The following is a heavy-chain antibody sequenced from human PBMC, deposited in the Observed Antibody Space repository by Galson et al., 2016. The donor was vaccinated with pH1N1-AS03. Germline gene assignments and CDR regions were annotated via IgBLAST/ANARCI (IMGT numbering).Heavy chain of an antibody. V-gene: IGHV1-69*05. Sequence: SVKVSCKASGGTFSNYAISWVRQAPGQGLEWLGGFIPVFNTVKYEQKFQGRVTITRDTSTSTVYMELSSLRSEDTAVYSCAIQAAYHQNFHYWGQGTLVPSPQ. D-gene: IGHD3-16*01. CDR3: AIQAAYHQNFHY. J-gene: IGHJ4*02. CDR2: FIPVFNTV. CDR1: GGTFSNYA.